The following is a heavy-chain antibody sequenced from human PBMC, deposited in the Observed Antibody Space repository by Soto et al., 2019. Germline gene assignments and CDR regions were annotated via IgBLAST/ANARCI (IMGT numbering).Heavy chain of an antibody. J-gene: IGHJ4*02. V-gene: IGHV3-7*01. CDR1: GFTFTSYW. D-gene: IGHD3-16*01. CDR3: ARDLGEGPLGY. Sequence: EVQLVESGGGLVQPGGSLRLSCAASGFTFTSYWMTWVRQAPGKGLEWVANIKQDGSEKYYVDSVKGRFTISRDNAKNSLYLQMNSLRAEDTAVYYCARDLGEGPLGYWGQGTLVTVSS. CDR2: IKQDGSEK.